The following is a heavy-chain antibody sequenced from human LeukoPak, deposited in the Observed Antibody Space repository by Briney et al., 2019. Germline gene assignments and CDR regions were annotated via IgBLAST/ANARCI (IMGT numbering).Heavy chain of an antibody. V-gene: IGHV3-11*01. Sequence: GGSLRLSCAASGFTFSDYYMSWIRQAPGQGLEWVSYISSSGSTIYYADSVKGRFTISRDNAKNSLYLQMNSLRAEDTAVYYCASAHLLRFLEWLPFDYWGQGTLVTVSS. CDR2: ISSSGSTI. CDR1: GFTFSDYY. D-gene: IGHD3-3*01. CDR3: ASAHLLRFLEWLPFDY. J-gene: IGHJ4*02.